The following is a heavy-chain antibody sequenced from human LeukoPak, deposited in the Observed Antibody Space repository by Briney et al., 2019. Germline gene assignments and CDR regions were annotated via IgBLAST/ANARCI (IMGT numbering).Heavy chain of an antibody. J-gene: IGHJ4*02. V-gene: IGHV3-74*01. CDR1: GFTFSNNW. D-gene: IGHD5-18*01. CDR3: ARDIWATAMARTFDY. CDR2: IKGDGSST. Sequence: PGGSLRLSCAASGFTFSNNWMHWVRQAPGKGLVWVSRIKGDGSSTDYADSVKGRFTISRDNAKNTLLLQMNSLRAEDTAVYYCARDIWATAMARTFDYWGQGTLVTVSS.